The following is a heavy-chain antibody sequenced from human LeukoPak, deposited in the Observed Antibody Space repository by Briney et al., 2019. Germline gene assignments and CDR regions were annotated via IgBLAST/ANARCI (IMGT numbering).Heavy chain of an antibody. D-gene: IGHD3-3*01. CDR2: IGAYNGNT. V-gene: IGHV1-18*01. Sequence: ASVKVSCKASGYTFTSYGISWVRQAPGQGLEWMGRIGAYNGNTNYAQKLQGRVTMTTDTSTSTAYMELRSLRSDDTAVYYCARNKSNDFWSGPNWFDPWGQGTLVTVSS. J-gene: IGHJ5*02. CDR1: GYTFTSYG. CDR3: ARNKSNDFWSGPNWFDP.